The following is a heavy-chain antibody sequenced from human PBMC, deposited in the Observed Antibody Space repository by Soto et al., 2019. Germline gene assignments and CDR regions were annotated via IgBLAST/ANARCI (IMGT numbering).Heavy chain of an antibody. V-gene: IGHV3-33*01. CDR1: GFTFSIYG. CDR2: IWNDGSNK. D-gene: IGHD3-22*01. J-gene: IGHJ3*02. Sequence: GGSLRLSCAASGFTFSIYGMHWVRQAPGKGLEWVAVIWNDGSNKYYVDSVKGRFTISRDNSKNTLYLQMNSLRAEDTAVYYCARVFTYYYDSSGYFQRRGAFDIWGHGTMVT. CDR3: ARVFTYYYDSSGYFQRRGAFDI.